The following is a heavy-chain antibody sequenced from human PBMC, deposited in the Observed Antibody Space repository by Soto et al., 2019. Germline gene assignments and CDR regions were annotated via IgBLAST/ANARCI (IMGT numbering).Heavy chain of an antibody. D-gene: IGHD7-27*01. CDR2: IYYSGST. CDR1: GGSISSSSYY. CDR3: ARQDTGGAFDI. J-gene: IGHJ3*02. Sequence: QLQLQESGPGLVKPSETLSLTCTVSGGSISSSSYYWGWIRQPPGKGLEWIGSIYYSGSTYYNPSLKSRVTLSVYTSKNQFSLKLSSVTAADTAVYYCARQDTGGAFDIWGQGTMVTVSS. V-gene: IGHV4-39*01.